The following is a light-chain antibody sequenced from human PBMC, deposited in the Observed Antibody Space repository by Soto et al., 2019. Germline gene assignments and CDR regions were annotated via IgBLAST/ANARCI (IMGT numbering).Light chain of an antibody. V-gene: IGLV1-36*01. Sequence: QSALTQPPSVSDAPRQRVTISCSGSPSNIGNNAVNWYQQLPGKAPKLLIFYDDLLPSGVSDRFSGSKSGTSASLAISGLQSEDEADYYCAAWDDSLNAVLFGGGTKLTVL. J-gene: IGLJ2*01. CDR3: AAWDDSLNAVL. CDR2: YDD. CDR1: PSNIGNNA.